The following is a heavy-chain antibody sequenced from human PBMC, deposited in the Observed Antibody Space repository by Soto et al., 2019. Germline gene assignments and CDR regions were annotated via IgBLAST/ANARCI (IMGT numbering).Heavy chain of an antibody. CDR3: ARGKSSSSWYAHYYLDY. Sequence: PGGSLRLSCAASGFTFSSYWMHWVRQAPGKGLVWVSRINSDGSSTSYADSVKGRFTISRDNAKNTLYLQMNSLRAEDTAVYYCARGKSSSSWYAHYYLDYWGQGTLVTVSS. D-gene: IGHD6-13*01. V-gene: IGHV3-74*01. CDR2: INSDGSST. CDR1: GFTFSSYW. J-gene: IGHJ4*02.